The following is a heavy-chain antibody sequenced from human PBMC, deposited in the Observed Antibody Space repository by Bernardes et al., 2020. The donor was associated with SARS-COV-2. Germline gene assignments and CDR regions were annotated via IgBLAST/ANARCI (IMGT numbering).Heavy chain of an antibody. CDR1: GFTVRNSY. CDR3: ARNYGSGSYWGL. CDR2: LYSGGRT. V-gene: IGHV3-53*01. J-gene: IGHJ4*02. Sequence: VGSLLLSCAASGFTVRNSYMTWVRQAPGPGLAWVSILYSGGRTYYADSVKGRFTIYRDNSKNTLFLQMNSLRAEDTAVYYCARNYGSGSYWGLWGQGTLVTVSS. D-gene: IGHD3-10*01.